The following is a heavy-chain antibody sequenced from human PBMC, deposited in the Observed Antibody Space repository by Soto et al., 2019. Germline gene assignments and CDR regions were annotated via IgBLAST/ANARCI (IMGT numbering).Heavy chain of an antibody. CDR2: MNPNSGNT. D-gene: IGHD3-9*01. V-gene: IGHV1-8*01. CDR1: GYTFTSYD. CDR3: ARDPYLDWARGPMDV. Sequence: ASVKVSCKASGYTFTSYDINWFRQATGQGLEWMGWMNPNSGNTGYAQKFQGRVTMTRNTSISTAYLELSSLRSEDTAVYYGARDPYLDWARGPMDVRGQRTPLTVSS. J-gene: IGHJ6*02.